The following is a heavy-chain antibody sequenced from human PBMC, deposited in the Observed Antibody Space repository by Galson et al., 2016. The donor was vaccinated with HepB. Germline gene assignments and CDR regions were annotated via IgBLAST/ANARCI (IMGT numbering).Heavy chain of an antibody. CDR2: TSHDGNSN. CDR1: GFTFKSYA. D-gene: IGHD3-16*02. CDR3: ASFGGVIAYDACDI. Sequence: SLRLSCAASGFTFKSYAMYWVRQAPGKGLEWVAVTSHDGNSNSYADSVKGRFTISRDNSKNTLYLQMNSLRVEETAVYYCASFGGVIAYDACDIWGQGTMITVSS. V-gene: IGHV3-30-3*01. J-gene: IGHJ3*02.